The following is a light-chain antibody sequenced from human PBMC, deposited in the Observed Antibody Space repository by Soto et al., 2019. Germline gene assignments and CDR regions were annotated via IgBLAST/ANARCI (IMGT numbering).Light chain of an antibody. CDR3: GTWDSSLSAYV. Sequence: QSVLTQPPSVSAAPGQKVTISCSGSSSNIGNNYVSWYQQLPGTAPKLLSYDNNKRPSGIPDRFSGSKSGTSATLGITGLQTGDEADYDCGTWDSSLSAYVFGTGTKVTVL. CDR1: SSNIGNNY. J-gene: IGLJ1*01. V-gene: IGLV1-51*01. CDR2: DNN.